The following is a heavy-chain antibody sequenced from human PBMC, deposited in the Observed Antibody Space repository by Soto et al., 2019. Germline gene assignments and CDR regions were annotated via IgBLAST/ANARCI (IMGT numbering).Heavy chain of an antibody. CDR2: ISSSSSTI. D-gene: IGHD2-8*01. J-gene: IGHJ6*02. Sequence: HPVGSLRLSCAASGFTFSSYSMNWVRQAPGKGLEWVSYISSSSSTIYYADSVKGRFTISRDNAKNSLYLQMNSLRDEDTAVYYCARLYCTNGVCPDYYYYYGMDVWGQGTTVTVSS. CDR1: GFTFSSYS. V-gene: IGHV3-48*02. CDR3: ARLYCTNGVCPDYYYYYGMDV.